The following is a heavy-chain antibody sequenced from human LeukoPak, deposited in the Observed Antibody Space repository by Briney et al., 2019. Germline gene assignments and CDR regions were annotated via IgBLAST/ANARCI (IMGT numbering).Heavy chain of an antibody. CDR2: ISGSGGAT. V-gene: IGHV3-23*01. CDR1: GFTFSNYA. J-gene: IGHJ4*02. CDR3: TKGSSSGTYYDSDY. D-gene: IGHD1-26*01. Sequence: HPGGSLRLSCAASGFTFSNYAMSWVRQAPGKGLEWVSTISGSGGATYYADSVQGRFTVSRDNSKNTLYLQMNSLKAEDTAIYYCTKGSSSGTYYDSDYWGQGTMVTVSS.